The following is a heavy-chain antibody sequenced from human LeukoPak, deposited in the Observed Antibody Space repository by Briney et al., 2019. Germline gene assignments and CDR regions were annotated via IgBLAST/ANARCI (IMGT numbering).Heavy chain of an antibody. CDR1: GYTFTSYY. Sequence: AASVTVSCTASGYTFTSYYMHWVRQAPGQGLEWMGIINPSGGSTSYAQKFQGRVTMTRDTSISTAYMELSRLRSDDTAVYYCAREGDHVEMATMGLGYWGQGTLVTVSS. CDR2: INPSGGST. CDR3: AREGDHVEMATMGLGY. J-gene: IGHJ4*02. D-gene: IGHD5-24*01. V-gene: IGHV1-46*01.